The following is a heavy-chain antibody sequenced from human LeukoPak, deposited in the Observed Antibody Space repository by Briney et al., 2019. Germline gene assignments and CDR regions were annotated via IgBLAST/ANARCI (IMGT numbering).Heavy chain of an antibody. D-gene: IGHD2-2*01. CDR3: TRDASDIVAVPAAVGPFDL. V-gene: IGHV3-64*01. CDR2: ISGNGVST. CDR1: GFTFSSYA. Sequence: GGSLRLSCAASGFTFSSYAMYWVRRTPGKGLEYVSVISGNGVSTHYATSVKGRFTISRDNSKNMLYLQMGSLRAEDMAVYHCTRDASDIVAVPAAVGPFDLWGQGTLVTVSS. J-gene: IGHJ4*02.